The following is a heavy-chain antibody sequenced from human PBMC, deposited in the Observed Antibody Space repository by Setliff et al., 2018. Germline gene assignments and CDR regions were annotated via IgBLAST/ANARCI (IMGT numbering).Heavy chain of an antibody. V-gene: IGHV3-48*01. D-gene: IGHD6-19*01. J-gene: IGHJ4*02. CDR3: ARSAVAVPGQFYFGN. Sequence: PGGSLRLSCAASGFTFSTYAMNWLRQAPGKGLEWVSYISSSSGLIYYADSVKGRFTISRDEAKNSLYLQMNSLRTEDTAVYYCARSAVAVPGQFYFGNWGQGTQVTVSS. CDR2: ISSSSGLI. CDR1: GFTFSTYA.